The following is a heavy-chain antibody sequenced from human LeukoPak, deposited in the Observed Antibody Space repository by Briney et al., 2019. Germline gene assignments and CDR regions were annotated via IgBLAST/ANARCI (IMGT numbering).Heavy chain of an antibody. J-gene: IGHJ4*02. CDR2: IYSGGST. V-gene: IGHV3-53*01. CDR3: ARTEGRELGLFDY. D-gene: IGHD1-26*01. CDR1: GFTVSSNY. Sequence: GGSLRLSCAASGFTVSSNYMSWVRQAPGKGLEWVSVIYSGGSTYYADSVKGRFTISRHNSKNTLYLQMNSLKASDTAMYYCARTEGRELGLFDYWGQGTLVTVSS.